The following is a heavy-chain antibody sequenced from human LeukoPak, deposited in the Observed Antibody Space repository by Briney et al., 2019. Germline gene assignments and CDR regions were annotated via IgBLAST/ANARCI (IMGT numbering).Heavy chain of an antibody. J-gene: IGHJ4*02. CDR2: MYYSGST. Sequence: SETLSLTCTVSGGSISSNYWSWIRQPPGKGLEWIAYMYYSGSTYYNSSLKSRVAISIDTSKNQLSLHLSSVTAADTAMYYCARDSGWLQSIYVYWGQGTLVTVSS. CDR1: GGSISSNY. CDR3: ARDSGWLQSIYVY. D-gene: IGHD5-24*01. V-gene: IGHV4-59*12.